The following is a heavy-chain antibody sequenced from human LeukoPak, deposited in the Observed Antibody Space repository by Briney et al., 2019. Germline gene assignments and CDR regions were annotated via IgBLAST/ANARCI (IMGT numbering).Heavy chain of an antibody. D-gene: IGHD3-22*01. J-gene: IGHJ1*01. V-gene: IGHV1-2*02. CDR2: INPNSGGA. Sequence: ASVKVSCKASGYTFTGYYMHWVRQAPGQGLEWMGWINPNSGGANYAQKFQGRVTMTRDTSISTAYMELSRLRSDDTAVYYCARGYYDSSDYEYFQHWGQGTLVTVSS. CDR1: GYTFTGYY. CDR3: ARGYYDSSDYEYFQH.